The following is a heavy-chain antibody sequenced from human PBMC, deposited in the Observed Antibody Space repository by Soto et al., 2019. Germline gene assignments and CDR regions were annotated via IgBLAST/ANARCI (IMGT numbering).Heavy chain of an antibody. CDR1: GYTFTSYG. V-gene: IGHV1-18*01. D-gene: IGHD1-1*01. Sequence: QVHLVQSGAEVKKPGASVKVSCKGSGYTFTSYGITWVRQAPGQGLEWMGWISAHNGNTDYAQKLQSRVTVTRDTSTSAAYMELMSLRSDDTAVYYCARGRYGDYRGKGALVTVSS. CDR3: ARGRYGDY. CDR2: ISAHNGNT. J-gene: IGHJ4*02.